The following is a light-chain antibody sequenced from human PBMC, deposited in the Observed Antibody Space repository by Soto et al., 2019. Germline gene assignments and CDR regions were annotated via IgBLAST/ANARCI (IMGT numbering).Light chain of an antibody. CDR1: QSVSSY. V-gene: IGKV3-11*01. Sequence: EMVFTQSPATLSLSPGERATLSCMASQSVSSYLAWYQQKPGQAPRLLIYDASNRATGIPARFSGSGSGTDFTLTISSLEPEDFAVYYCQQRSNWWTFGQGTKVDI. CDR3: QQRSNWWT. J-gene: IGKJ1*01. CDR2: DAS.